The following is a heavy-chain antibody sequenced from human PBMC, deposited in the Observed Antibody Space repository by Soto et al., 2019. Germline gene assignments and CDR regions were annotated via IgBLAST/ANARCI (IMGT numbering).Heavy chain of an antibody. J-gene: IGHJ4*02. CDR3: ARAPYASGPTYVAS. CDR1: GDSVSSSY. Sequence: SETLSLTCTVSGDSVSSSYTYWIRQPPGKGLEWMGYIYYSGNSNYNPSLKSRVTMSVDTTKNQASLKLSSATAADTAIYYCARAPYASGPTYVASWGQGALVTVSS. V-gene: IGHV4-59*02. D-gene: IGHD3-10*01. CDR2: IYYSGNS.